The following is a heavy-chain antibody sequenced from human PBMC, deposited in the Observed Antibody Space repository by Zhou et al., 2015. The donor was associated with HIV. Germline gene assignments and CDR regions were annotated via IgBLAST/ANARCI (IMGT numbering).Heavy chain of an antibody. V-gene: IGHV1-69*01. CDR1: GGTFSSYA. CDR2: IIPIFGTA. D-gene: IGHD4-17*01. J-gene: IGHJ6*03. Sequence: QVQLVQSGAEVKKPGSSVKVSCKASGGTFSSYAISWVRQAPGQGLEWMGGIIPIFGTANYAQKFQGRVTITADESTSTAYMELSSLRSEDTAVYYCARGGYGAARAIHYYYYYYMDVWGKGTTVTVSS. CDR3: ARGGYGAARAIHYYYYYYMDV.